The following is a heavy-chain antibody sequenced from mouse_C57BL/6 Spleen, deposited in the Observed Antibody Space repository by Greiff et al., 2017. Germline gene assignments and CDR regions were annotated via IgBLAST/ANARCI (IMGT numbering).Heavy chain of an antibody. D-gene: IGHD2-3*01. Sequence: QVQLQQSGPELVKPGASVKISCKASGYAFSSSWMNWVKQRPGKGLEWIGRIYPGDGDTNYNGKFKGKATLTADKSSSTAYMQLSSLTSEDSAVYFCARSIYDGYPLDYWGQGTTLTVSS. V-gene: IGHV1-82*01. J-gene: IGHJ2*01. CDR2: IYPGDGDT. CDR1: GYAFSSSW. CDR3: ARSIYDGYPLDY.